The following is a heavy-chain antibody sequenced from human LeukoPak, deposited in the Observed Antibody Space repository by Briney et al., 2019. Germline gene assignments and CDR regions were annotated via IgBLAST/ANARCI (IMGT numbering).Heavy chain of an antibody. Sequence: GGSLRLSCAASGFIFTTYTMHWVRQAPGKGLEYVSAITGNGGSTYYADSVKGRFTISRDNSKNTLYLQLGSLRDEDMAVYYCARERNYYYFDYWGQGTLVTVSS. CDR2: ITGNGGST. D-gene: IGHD1-7*01. V-gene: IGHV3-64*02. J-gene: IGHJ4*02. CDR1: GFIFTTYT. CDR3: ARERNYYYFDY.